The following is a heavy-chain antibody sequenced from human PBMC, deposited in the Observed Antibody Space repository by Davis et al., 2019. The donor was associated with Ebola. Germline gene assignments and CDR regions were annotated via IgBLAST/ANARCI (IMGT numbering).Heavy chain of an antibody. Sequence: ASVKVSCKASGYTFTGYYMHWVRQAPGQGLEWMGWINPNSGGTNYAQKFQGRVTMTRDTSISTAYMELSRLRSDDTAVYYCARGYNWNFNYFDYWGQGTLVTVSS. D-gene: IGHD1-7*01. J-gene: IGHJ4*02. CDR3: ARGYNWNFNYFDY. CDR2: INPNSGGT. CDR1: GYTFTGYY. V-gene: IGHV1-2*02.